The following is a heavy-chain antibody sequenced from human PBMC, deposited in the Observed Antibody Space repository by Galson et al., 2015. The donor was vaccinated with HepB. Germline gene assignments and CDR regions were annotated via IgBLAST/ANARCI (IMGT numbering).Heavy chain of an antibody. CDR3: AGALSLRYNMDV. CDR2: INSDGSST. CDR1: GFTFSSYW. V-gene: IGHV3-74*01. J-gene: IGHJ6*03. Sequence: SLRLSCAASGFTFSSYWMHWVRQAPGKGLVWVSRINSDGSSTSYADSVKGRFTISRDNAKNTLYLQMNSLRAEDTAVYYCAGALSLRYNMDVWGKGTTVTVSS. D-gene: IGHD2-15*01.